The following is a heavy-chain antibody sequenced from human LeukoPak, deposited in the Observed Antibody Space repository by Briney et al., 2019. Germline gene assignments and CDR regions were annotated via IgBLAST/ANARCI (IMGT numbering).Heavy chain of an antibody. CDR3: ARAHSGLSLDS. V-gene: IGHV4-4*07. D-gene: IGHD2-15*01. J-gene: IGHJ4*02. CDR1: GESLGTFY. CDR2: IHTTGYT. Sequence: PSETLSLTCTVSGESLGTFYWSWIRQPAGQGLEYIGRIHTTGYTNYKPSLKSRVTMSVDSSKNQFSLTLRSVTATDTAIDYCARAHSGLSLDSCGQGTLVTVSS.